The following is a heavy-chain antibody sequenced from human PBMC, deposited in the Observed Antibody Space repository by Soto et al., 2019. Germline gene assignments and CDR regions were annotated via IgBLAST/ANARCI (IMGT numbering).Heavy chain of an antibody. Sequence: EVQLVESGGGLVDPGGSLRLSCEASGFTFSNAWMNWVRQAPGKGLEWVGLIKSKTHGGTTDYAAPVKGRFTISRDDSKNTLYLQMYRLKTDATAVYYCTTVLGPSYCPGGTCYYAFDIWGQGTMVTVSS. V-gene: IGHV3-15*07. J-gene: IGHJ3*02. CDR3: TTVLGPSYCPGGTCYYAFDI. CDR2: IKSKTHGGTT. D-gene: IGHD2-15*01. CDR1: GFTFSNAW.